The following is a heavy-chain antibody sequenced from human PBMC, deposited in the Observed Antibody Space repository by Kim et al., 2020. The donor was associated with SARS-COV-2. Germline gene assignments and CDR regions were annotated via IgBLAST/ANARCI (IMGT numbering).Heavy chain of an antibody. Sequence: GGSLRLSCAASGSTVNRDYMSWVRQAPGKGLESVSVVYSDGDTYYADSVKGRFTISRDTSKNTVYLQMNSLRAEDTAVYYCARSECRDGITCSHDYWGQG. CDR3: ARSECRDGITCSHDY. CDR1: GSTVNRDY. D-gene: IGHD2-15*01. J-gene: IGHJ4*02. V-gene: IGHV3-53*01. CDR2: VYSDGDT.